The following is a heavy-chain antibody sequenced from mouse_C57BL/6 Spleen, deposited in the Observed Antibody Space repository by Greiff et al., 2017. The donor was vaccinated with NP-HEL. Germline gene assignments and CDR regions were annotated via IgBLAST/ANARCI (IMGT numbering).Heavy chain of an antibody. V-gene: IGHV1-75*01. CDR1: GYTFTDYY. J-gene: IGHJ2*01. CDR3: ASLITTVVEGYFDY. Sequence: VQLQQSGPELVKPGASVKISCTASGYTFTDYYINWVKQRPGQGLEWIGWIFPGSGSTYYNEKFKGKATLTVDKSSSTAYMLLSSLTSEDSAVYFCASLITTVVEGYFDYWGQGTTLTVSS. D-gene: IGHD1-1*01. CDR2: IFPGSGST.